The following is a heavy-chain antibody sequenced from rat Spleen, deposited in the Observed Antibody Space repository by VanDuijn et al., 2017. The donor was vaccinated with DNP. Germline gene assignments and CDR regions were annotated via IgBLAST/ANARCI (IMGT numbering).Heavy chain of an antibody. CDR1: GFTFNNYW. Sequence: EVQVVESGGDLVQPGRSLKLSCVASGFTFNNYWMTWIRQVPGKGLEWVASISRSGGSTYYPDSVKGRFTISRDNAKSSLYLQMDSLRSEDTASYYCARHYYDGSYYFDYWGQGVMVTVSS. CDR2: ISRSGGST. J-gene: IGHJ2*01. V-gene: IGHV5-31*01. D-gene: IGHD1-12*02. CDR3: ARHYYDGSYYFDY.